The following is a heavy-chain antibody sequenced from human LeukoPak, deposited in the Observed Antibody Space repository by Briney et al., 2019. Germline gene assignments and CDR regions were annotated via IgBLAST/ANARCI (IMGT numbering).Heavy chain of an antibody. Sequence: GGSLRLSCAASGFTFSSYGMHWVRQAPGKGLEWVAFIRYDGSNKYYADSVKGRFTISRDNAKNSLYLQMNSLRAEDTAVYYCAREPFWSGYYSNLHFDYWGQGTLVTVSS. D-gene: IGHD3-3*01. J-gene: IGHJ4*02. V-gene: IGHV3-30*02. CDR3: AREPFWSGYYSNLHFDY. CDR1: GFTFSSYG. CDR2: IRYDGSNK.